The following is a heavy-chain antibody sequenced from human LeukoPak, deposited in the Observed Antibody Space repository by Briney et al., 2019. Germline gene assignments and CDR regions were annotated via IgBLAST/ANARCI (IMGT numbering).Heavy chain of an antibody. CDR2: INPNSGGT. D-gene: IGHD3-22*01. J-gene: IGHJ4*02. CDR1: GYTFTGYY. V-gene: IGHV1-2*02. Sequence: GASVKVSCKASGYTFTGYYMHWVRQAPGQGLEWMGWINPNSGGTNYAQKFQGRVTMTRDTSISTAYMELSRLRSDDTAVYYCARPPSGYHYDLYYFDYWGQGTLVTVSS. CDR3: ARPPSGYHYDLYYFDY.